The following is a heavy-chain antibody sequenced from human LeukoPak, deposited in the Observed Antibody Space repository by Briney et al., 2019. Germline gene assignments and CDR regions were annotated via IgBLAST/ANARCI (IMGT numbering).Heavy chain of an antibody. D-gene: IGHD6-13*01. V-gene: IGHV4-4*07. CDR2: IYTSGST. CDR3: ARSSSSWYLPTIDY. Sequence: SETLSLTCTVSGGSISSYYWICIRQPAGKGLEWIGCIYTSGSTNSTPSLKSRVTMSVDTSKNQFSLKLSSVTAADTAVYYCARSSSSWYLPTIDYWGQGTLVTVSS. CDR1: GGSISSYY. J-gene: IGHJ4*02.